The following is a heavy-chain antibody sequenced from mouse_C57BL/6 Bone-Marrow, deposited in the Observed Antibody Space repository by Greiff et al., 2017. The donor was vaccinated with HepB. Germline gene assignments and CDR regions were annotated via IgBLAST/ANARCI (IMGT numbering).Heavy chain of an antibody. CDR3: ARGPYGSLYWYFDV. V-gene: IGHV5-16*01. CDR2: INYDGSST. CDR1: GFTFSDYY. J-gene: IGHJ1*03. D-gene: IGHD1-1*01. Sequence: EVQLQESEGGLVQPGSSMKLSCTASGFTFSDYYMAWVRQVPEKGLEWVANINYDGSSTYYLDSLKSRFIISRDNAKNILYLQMSSLKSEDTATYYCARGPYGSLYWYFDVWGTGTTVTVSS.